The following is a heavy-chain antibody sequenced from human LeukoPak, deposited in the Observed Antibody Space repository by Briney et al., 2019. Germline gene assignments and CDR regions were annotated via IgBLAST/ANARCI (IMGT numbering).Heavy chain of an antibody. CDR1: GDSISSYY. J-gene: IGHJ4*02. D-gene: IGHD3-16*01. CDR3: ARGLSVITFGGALYYFDY. V-gene: IGHV4-4*09. Sequence: SETLSLTCTVSGDSISSYYWSWIRQPPGKGLEWIGYIYTSGGTNYIPSLKGRVTMSVDTSKNQFSLKLSSVTAADTAVYYCARGLSVITFGGALYYFDYWGQGTLVTVSS. CDR2: IYTSGGT.